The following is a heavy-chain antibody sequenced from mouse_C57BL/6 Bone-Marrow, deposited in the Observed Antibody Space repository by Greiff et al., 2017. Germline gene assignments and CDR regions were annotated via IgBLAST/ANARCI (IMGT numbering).Heavy chain of an antibody. CDR3: ARDLGTGFYAMDY. Sequence: EVQVVESGGGLVKPGGSLKLSCAASGFTFSSYAMSWVRQTPEKMLEWVATISDGGSYTYYPDNVKGRFTISRDNAKNNLYLQMSHLKSEDTAMYYCARDLGTGFYAMDYWGQGTSVTVSS. D-gene: IGHD4-1*01. CDR2: ISDGGSYT. CDR1: GFTFSSYA. J-gene: IGHJ4*01. V-gene: IGHV5-4*01.